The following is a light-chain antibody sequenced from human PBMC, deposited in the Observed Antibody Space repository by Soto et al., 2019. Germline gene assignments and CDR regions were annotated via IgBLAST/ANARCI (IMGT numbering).Light chain of an antibody. CDR1: QSVSSSF. J-gene: IGKJ2*01. Sequence: EIVLTQSPGTLSLSPGEGATLSCRASQSVSSSFLAWYQQKPGQAPRLLIYGASSRATGIPDRFSGSGSGTDFTLTISSLEPEDLTVYYCQQYDSSPYTFGQGTKLEIK. CDR2: GAS. V-gene: IGKV3-20*01. CDR3: QQYDSSPYT.